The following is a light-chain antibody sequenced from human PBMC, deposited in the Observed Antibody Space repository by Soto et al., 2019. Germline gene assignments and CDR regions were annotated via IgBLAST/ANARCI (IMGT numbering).Light chain of an antibody. J-gene: IGLJ1*01. Sequence: SVLTQPASVSGSPGQSITISCTGTSSDVGGYNYVSWYQQHPGKAPKLMIYDVSNRPSGVSNRFSGSKSGNTASLTISGLQAEDEADYYCSSYTSSSTVFGNGTKVTVL. CDR1: SSDVGGYNY. V-gene: IGLV2-14*01. CDR3: SSYTSSSTV. CDR2: DVS.